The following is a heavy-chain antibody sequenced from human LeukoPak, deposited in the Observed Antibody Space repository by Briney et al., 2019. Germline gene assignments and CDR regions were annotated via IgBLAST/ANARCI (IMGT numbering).Heavy chain of an antibody. V-gene: IGHV4-59*01. D-gene: IGHD1-1*01. CDR1: GGSISSYY. CDR3: AREGTAGTNLNWFDP. Sequence: SETLSLTCTVSGGSISSYYWSWTRQPPGKGLEWIGYISYSGSTNFNPSLKSRVTISVDTSKNQFSLKLSSVTAADTAVYYCAREGTAGTNLNWFDPWGQGTLVTVSS. CDR2: ISYSGST. J-gene: IGHJ5*02.